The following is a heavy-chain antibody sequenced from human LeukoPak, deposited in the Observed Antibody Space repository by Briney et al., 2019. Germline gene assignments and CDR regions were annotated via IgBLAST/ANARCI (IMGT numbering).Heavy chain of an antibody. V-gene: IGHV1-69*06. J-gene: IGHJ4*02. CDR3: ARLSTTVTGLDY. D-gene: IGHD4-17*01. CDR2: IIPIFGTA. CDR1: GGTFSSYA. Sequence: SVKVSCKASGGTFSSYAISWVRQAPGQGLEWMGGIIPIFGTANYAQKFQGRVTITADKSTSTAYVELSSLRSEDTAEYYCARLSTTVTGLDYWGQGTLVTVSS.